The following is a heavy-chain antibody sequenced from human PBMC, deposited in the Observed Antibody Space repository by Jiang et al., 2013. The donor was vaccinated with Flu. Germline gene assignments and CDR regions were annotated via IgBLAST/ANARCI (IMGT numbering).Heavy chain of an antibody. J-gene: IGHJ4*02. D-gene: IGHD3-3*01. CDR3: AHTLSGYYIYYFDY. Sequence: KALEWLALIYWDDDKRYSPSLKSRLTITKDTSKNQVVLTMTNMDPVDTATYYCAHTLSGYYIYYFDYWGQGTLVTVSS. V-gene: IGHV2-5*02. CDR2: IYWDDDK.